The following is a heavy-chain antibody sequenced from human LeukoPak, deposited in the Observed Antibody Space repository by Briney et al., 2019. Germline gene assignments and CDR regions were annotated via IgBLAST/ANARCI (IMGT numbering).Heavy chain of an antibody. CDR3: ARGQVPAARGYNWFDP. V-gene: IGHV4-34*01. CDR2: INARGDT. J-gene: IGHJ5*02. Sequence: PSETLSLTCAVYGWSFNDYYWNWVRQPPGKGLEWIGEINARGDTNYNPSLKSRVTISVDSSENQFSLTLTSMIAADTAIYYCARGQVPAARGYNWFDPWGQGTLATVSS. CDR1: GWSFNDYY. D-gene: IGHD2-2*01.